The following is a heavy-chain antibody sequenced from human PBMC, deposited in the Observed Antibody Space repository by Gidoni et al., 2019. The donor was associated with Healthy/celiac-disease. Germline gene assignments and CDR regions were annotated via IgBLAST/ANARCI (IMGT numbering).Heavy chain of an antibody. Sequence: EVQLLESGGGLVQPGGSLRLPWAASGLTFSIYDLGWVRQAPGKGLEWVSAISGSGGSTYYADSVKGRFTISRDNSKNTLYLQMNSLRAEDTAVYYCAKELYNWNDGHYYYYGMDVWGQGTTVTVSS. V-gene: IGHV3-23*01. CDR3: AKELYNWNDGHYYYYGMDV. CDR2: ISGSGGST. D-gene: IGHD1-1*01. CDR1: GLTFSIYD. J-gene: IGHJ6*02.